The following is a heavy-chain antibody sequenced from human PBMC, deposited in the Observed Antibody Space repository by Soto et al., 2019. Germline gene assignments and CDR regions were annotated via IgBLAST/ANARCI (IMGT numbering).Heavy chain of an antibody. V-gene: IGHV1-8*01. CDR1: GYTFTSYD. Sequence: ASVKVSCKASGYTFTSYDINWVRQATGQGLEWMGWMNPNSGNTGYAQKFQGRVTMTRNTSISTAYMELSSLRSEDTAVYYCARVKAVAGSLDYWGQGTLVTVSS. CDR2: MNPNSGNT. J-gene: IGHJ4*02. D-gene: IGHD6-19*01. CDR3: ARVKAVAGSLDY.